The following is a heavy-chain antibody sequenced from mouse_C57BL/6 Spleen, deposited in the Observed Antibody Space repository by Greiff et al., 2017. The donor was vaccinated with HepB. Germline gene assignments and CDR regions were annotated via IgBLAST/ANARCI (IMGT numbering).Heavy chain of an antibody. CDR2: IYPGVGDT. J-gene: IGHJ3*01. Sequence: QVQLQQSGAELVKPGASVKISCKASGYAFSSYWMNWVKQRPGKGLVWIGQIYPGVGDTTYNGKFKGKATLTADKSSSTAYMQLSSLTSEDSAVYFCARWADWDGAYWGQGTLGTVSA. V-gene: IGHV1-80*01. D-gene: IGHD4-1*01. CDR3: ARWADWDGAY. CDR1: GYAFSSYW.